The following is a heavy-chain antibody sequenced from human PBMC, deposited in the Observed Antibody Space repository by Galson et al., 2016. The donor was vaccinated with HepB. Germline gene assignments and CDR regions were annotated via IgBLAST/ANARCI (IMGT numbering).Heavy chain of an antibody. CDR3: ARPRGYSRSWVDAFDI. J-gene: IGHJ3*02. Sequence: CAASGFTFSGYVMHWVRQAPGKGLEYVSAISSNGGRTYYANSVKGRFTISRGNSKNTLYLQMGSLRPEDMAVYYCARPRGYSRSWVDAFDIWGQGTLVTVSS. CDR2: ISSNGGRT. V-gene: IGHV3-64*01. CDR1: GFTFSGYV. D-gene: IGHD6-13*01.